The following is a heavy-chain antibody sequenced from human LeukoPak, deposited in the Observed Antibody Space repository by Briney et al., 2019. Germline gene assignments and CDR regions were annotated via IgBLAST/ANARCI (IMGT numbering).Heavy chain of an antibody. V-gene: IGHV3-30*19. CDR3: ARDPFIAAAPGYFDY. CDR2: ISYDGSNK. Sequence: GRSLRLSCTASGFTFSSYGMHWVRQAPGKGLEWVAVISYDGSNKYYADSVKGRFTISRDNSKNTLYLQMNSLRAEDTAVYYCARDPFIAAAPGYFDYWGQGTLVTVSS. D-gene: IGHD6-13*01. J-gene: IGHJ4*02. CDR1: GFTFSSYG.